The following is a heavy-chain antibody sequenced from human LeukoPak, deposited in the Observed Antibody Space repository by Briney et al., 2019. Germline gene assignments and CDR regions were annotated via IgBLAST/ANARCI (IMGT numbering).Heavy chain of an antibody. D-gene: IGHD2-2*01. CDR2: ISGSSSYT. J-gene: IGHJ4*02. CDR1: GFIFSDYY. V-gene: IGHV3-11*05. CDR3: ARDRSSSSWFDY. Sequence: GGSPRLSCAASGFIFSDYYMSWIRQVPGKGPEWVSYISGSSSYTDYADSVKGRFTISRDNAKNSLYLQMNSLRAEDTAVYYCARDRSSSSWFDYWGQGTLVTVSS.